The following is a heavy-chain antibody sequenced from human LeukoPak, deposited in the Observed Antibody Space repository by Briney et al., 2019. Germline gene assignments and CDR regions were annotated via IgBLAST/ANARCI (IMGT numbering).Heavy chain of an antibody. CDR2: IYSGGST. CDR1: GFTVSSNY. J-gene: IGHJ4*02. CDR3: ARCQYCSSISWSWDY. V-gene: IGHV3-53*01. D-gene: IGHD2-2*01. Sequence: GGSLRLSCAASGFTVSSNYMNWVRQAPGKGLEWVSGIYSGGSTYYADSVKGRFTISRDNSKNTLYLQMNSLRAEDTAVYFCARCQYCSSISWSWDYWGQGTLVTASS.